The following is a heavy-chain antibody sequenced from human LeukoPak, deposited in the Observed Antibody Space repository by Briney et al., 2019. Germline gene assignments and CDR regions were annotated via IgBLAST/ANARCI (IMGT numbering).Heavy chain of an antibody. CDR3: ARGNDYGGPHY. CDR1: GFTFSSYD. CDR2: IWYDGSNK. J-gene: IGHJ4*02. V-gene: IGHV3-33*01. Sequence: GGSLRLSCVVSGFTFSSYDMHWVRQAPGKGLEWVAVIWYDGSNKYYADSVKGRFTISRDNSKNTLYLQMNSRRAEGTAVYYCARGNDYGGPHYWGQGTLVTVSS. D-gene: IGHD4-23*01.